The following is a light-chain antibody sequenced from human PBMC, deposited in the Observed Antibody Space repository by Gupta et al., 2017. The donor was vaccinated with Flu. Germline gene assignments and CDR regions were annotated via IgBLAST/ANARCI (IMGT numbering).Light chain of an antibody. Sequence: SYVLTQPPSVSVAPGQTARITCGGNNIGSKSVHWYQQKPGQAPVLVVYDDSDRPAGIPERFSGSNSGNTATLTXRXVEAGEXADYYSQGGDSSSVVVFGGGTKLTVL. CDR2: DDS. CDR3: QGGDSSSVVV. V-gene: IGLV3-21*02. J-gene: IGLJ2*01. CDR1: NIGSKS.